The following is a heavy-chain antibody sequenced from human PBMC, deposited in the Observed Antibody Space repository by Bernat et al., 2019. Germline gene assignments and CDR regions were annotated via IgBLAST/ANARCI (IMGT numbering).Heavy chain of an antibody. CDR3: ARGGRDDFWSGRQYNWFDP. CDR2: IYYSGST. D-gene: IGHD3-3*01. V-gene: IGHV4-30-4*01. J-gene: IGHJ5*02. Sequence: QVQLQESGPGLVKPSQTLSLTCTVSGGSINSGDYYWSWIRQPPGKGLEWIGYIYYSGSTYYNPSLKSRVTISVDTSKNQFSLKLSSVTAADTAVYYCARGGRDDFWSGRQYNWFDPWGQGTLVTVSS. CDR1: GGSINSGDYY.